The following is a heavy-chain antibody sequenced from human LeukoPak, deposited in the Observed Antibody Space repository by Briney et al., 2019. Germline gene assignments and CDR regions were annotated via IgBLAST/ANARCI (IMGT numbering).Heavy chain of an antibody. D-gene: IGHD1-26*01. CDR1: GFTFANAW. V-gene: IGHV3-15*01. CDR2: IRGETDGGAT. CDR3: TTDRLWAAH. Sequence: GGSLRLSCAASGFTFANAWMAWVRQVPGKGLEWLGRIRGETDGGATTYAPPVRDRFNISTDDTQNILYLEVNNLTTEDTGIYFCTTDRLWAAHWGQGTLVTVSS. J-gene: IGHJ4*02.